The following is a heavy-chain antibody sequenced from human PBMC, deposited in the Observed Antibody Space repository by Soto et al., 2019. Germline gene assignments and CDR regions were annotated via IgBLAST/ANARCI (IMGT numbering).Heavy chain of an antibody. D-gene: IGHD1-7*01. CDR1: GDSVSSNSAA. J-gene: IGHJ6*02. CDR3: ARDPFAGSTAYYYYGMDV. CDR2: TYYRSKWYN. V-gene: IGHV6-1*01. Sequence: SQTLSLTCAISGDSVSSNSAAWNWIRQSPSRGLEWLGRTYYRSKWYNDYAVSVKSRITINPATSKNQFSLQLSSVTPEDTAVYCCARDPFAGSTAYYYYGMDVWGQGTTVTVSS.